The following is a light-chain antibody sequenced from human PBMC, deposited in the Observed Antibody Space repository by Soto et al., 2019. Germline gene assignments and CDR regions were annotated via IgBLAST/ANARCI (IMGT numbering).Light chain of an antibody. CDR2: GAS. Sequence: DIQMTQSPSSLSAYLGDRVTITCRASQGISNYLAWYQQKPGRLPKLLLFGASTLQSGVPARFSGSGSGTLFTLTINGLLPEDVATYYCQKYDSYPYTFGQGTKLEI. CDR3: QKYDSYPYT. J-gene: IGKJ2*01. V-gene: IGKV1-27*01. CDR1: QGISNY.